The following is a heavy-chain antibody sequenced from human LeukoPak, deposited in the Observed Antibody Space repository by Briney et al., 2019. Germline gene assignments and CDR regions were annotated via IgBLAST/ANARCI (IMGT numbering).Heavy chain of an antibody. V-gene: IGHV4-39*01. Sequence: PSETLSLTCTVSGGSISNSSYYWGWIRQPPGKGLEWIGSIYYSGSTYYNPSLKSRVTISVDTSKNQFSLKLSSVTAADTAVYYCARGNTHYGSGSYYNAGTYDYWGQGTLVTVSS. CDR1: GGSISNSSYY. CDR3: ARGNTHYGSGSYYNAGTYDY. J-gene: IGHJ4*02. CDR2: IYYSGST. D-gene: IGHD3-10*01.